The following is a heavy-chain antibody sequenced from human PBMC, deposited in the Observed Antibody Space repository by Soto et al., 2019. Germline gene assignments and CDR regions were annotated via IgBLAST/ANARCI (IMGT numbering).Heavy chain of an antibody. J-gene: IGHJ4*02. CDR1: GYTFTSNY. CDR2: INPSGGST. Sequence: ASVKVSCKECGYTFTSNYMHWVRQAPGQGLEWMGIINPSGGSTSYAKTFQGRVTMTRDTSTSTVYMELSSLRSEDTAVYYCAREGRSSKDFDYWGQGTLVTVSS. CDR3: AREGRSSKDFDY. V-gene: IGHV1-46*01. D-gene: IGHD6-6*01.